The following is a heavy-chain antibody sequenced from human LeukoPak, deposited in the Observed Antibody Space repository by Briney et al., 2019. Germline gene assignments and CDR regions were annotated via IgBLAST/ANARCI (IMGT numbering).Heavy chain of an antibody. CDR3: AKASRDRDRGRQASLHD. CDR1: GFIFSSYG. CDR2: TWYDGSIK. V-gene: IGHV3-33*06. J-gene: IGHJ4*01. Sequence: GGSLRLSCAACGFIFSSYGMHWVRQAPGKGLEWVTLTWYDGSIKYYADSVKGRFTISRDNSKKTLYLQMNSLRAEDTAVYHCAKASRDRDRGRQASLHDWGQGTLVTVSS. D-gene: IGHD3-10*01.